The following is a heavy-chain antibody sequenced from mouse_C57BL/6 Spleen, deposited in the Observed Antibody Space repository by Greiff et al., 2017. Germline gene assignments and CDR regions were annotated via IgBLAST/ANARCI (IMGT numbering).Heavy chain of an antibody. CDR1: GYTFTSYW. J-gene: IGHJ2*01. Sequence: QVQLQQPGAELVKPGASVKLSCKASGYTFTSYWMHWVKQRPGQGLEWIGMIHPNSGSTNYNEKFKSKATLTVDKSSSTAYMQLSSLTSEDSAVYYCARQGYYGNYDYFDYWGQGTTLTVSS. CDR2: IHPNSGST. V-gene: IGHV1-64*01. D-gene: IGHD2-1*01. CDR3: ARQGYYGNYDYFDY.